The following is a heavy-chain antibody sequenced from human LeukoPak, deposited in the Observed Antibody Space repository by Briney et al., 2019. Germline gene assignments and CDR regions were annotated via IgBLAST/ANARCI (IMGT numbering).Heavy chain of an antibody. Sequence: GGSLRLSCAASGFTFSSYEMNWVRQAPGKGLEWVSYISSSGSTIYYADSVKGRFTISRDNAKNSLYLQMNSLRAEDTAVYYCAPGGLRYCSGGSCFVDYWGQGTLVTVSS. D-gene: IGHD2-15*01. CDR1: GFTFSSYE. J-gene: IGHJ4*02. CDR2: ISSSGSTI. CDR3: APGGLRYCSGGSCFVDY. V-gene: IGHV3-48*03.